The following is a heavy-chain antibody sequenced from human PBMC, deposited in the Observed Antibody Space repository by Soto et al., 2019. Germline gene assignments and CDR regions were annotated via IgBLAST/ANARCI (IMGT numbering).Heavy chain of an antibody. CDR3: VRGLTVTYSPALL. J-gene: IGHJ4*02. D-gene: IGHD3-9*01. CDR1: GYTFTSYY. Sequence: QVQLVQSGAEVKKSGASVKVSCKASGYTFTSYYMHWVRQAPGQGLEWMGLINPGGGRTSYAENLHGRVTMTRDTSTSTVYMELSSLRSEDTAVYYCVRGLTVTYSPALLWGQGTLVTVSS. V-gene: IGHV1-46*01. CDR2: INPGGGRT.